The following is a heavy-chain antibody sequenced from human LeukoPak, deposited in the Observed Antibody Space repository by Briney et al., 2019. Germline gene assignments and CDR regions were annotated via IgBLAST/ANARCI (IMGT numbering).Heavy chain of an antibody. CDR1: GGSFTDYY. CDR2: INHGGYT. D-gene: IGHD3-22*01. CDR3: ARDMIVGGLGAFDI. J-gene: IGHJ3*02. V-gene: IGHV4-34*01. Sequence: SETLSLTCAVYGGSFTDYYWSWIRQPPGKGLEWIGEINHGGYTNYSPTLKSRVTISVDTSKNQFSLKLSSVTAADTAVYFCARDMIVGGLGAFDIWGQGTIVTVSS.